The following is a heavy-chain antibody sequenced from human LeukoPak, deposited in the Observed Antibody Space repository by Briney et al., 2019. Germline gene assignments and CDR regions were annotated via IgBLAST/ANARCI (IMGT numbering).Heavy chain of an antibody. CDR3: AGGEGYSSGWYGR. V-gene: IGHV3-30-3*01. CDR2: ISFDGTKK. CDR1: GFTFSTYA. Sequence: GGSLRLSCAASGFTFSTYAMHWVRQAPGKGLEWVAVISFDGTKKYYADSAKGRFTISRDNSKNTLYLQMNSLRAEDTAVYYCAGGEGYSSGWYGRWGQGTLVTVSS. J-gene: IGHJ4*02. D-gene: IGHD6-19*01.